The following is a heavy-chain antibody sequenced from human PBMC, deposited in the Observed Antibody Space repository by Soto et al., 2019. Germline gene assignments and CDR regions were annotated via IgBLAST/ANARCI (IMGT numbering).Heavy chain of an antibody. J-gene: IGHJ3*01. CDR2: IFDIETA. Sequence: QVQLQESGPGLVKTSQTLSLTCTVSGGSVSSGGYYWNWIRQHPGKGLEWLGCIFDIETAYYNPSLKSRLTKSMDTSKNQFSLKVTSVTPADTAVYYCARENFGVVIHDAFDLWGQGTMVTVSS. CDR1: GGSVSSGGYY. D-gene: IGHD3-3*01. CDR3: ARENFGVVIHDAFDL. V-gene: IGHV4-31*03.